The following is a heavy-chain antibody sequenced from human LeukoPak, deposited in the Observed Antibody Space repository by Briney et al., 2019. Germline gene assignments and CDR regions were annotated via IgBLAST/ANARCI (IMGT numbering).Heavy chain of an antibody. CDR3: AREIELRWFGESDY. J-gene: IGHJ4*02. Sequence: SETLSLTCTVSGYSIGSGYYWGWIRQPPGKGLEWIGSIYHSGSTYYNPSLKSRVTISIDTSKNQFSLKLSSVTAADTAVYYCAREIELRWFGESDYWGQGTLVTVSS. D-gene: IGHD3-10*01. CDR1: GYSIGSGYY. CDR2: IYHSGST. V-gene: IGHV4-38-2*02.